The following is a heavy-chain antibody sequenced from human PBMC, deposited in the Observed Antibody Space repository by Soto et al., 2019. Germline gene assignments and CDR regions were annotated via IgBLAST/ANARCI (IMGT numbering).Heavy chain of an antibody. CDR3: ARHWKGYYDSSGYHYYGMDV. CDR2: IYPGDSDT. CDR1: GYSFTSYW. J-gene: IGHJ6*02. V-gene: IGHV5-51*01. Sequence: GESLKISCKGSGYSFTSYWIGWVRQMPGKGLEWMGIIYPGDSDTRYSPSFQGQVTISADKSISTAYLQWSSLKASDAAMYYCARHWKGYYDSSGYHYYGMDVWGQGTTVTVSS. D-gene: IGHD3-22*01.